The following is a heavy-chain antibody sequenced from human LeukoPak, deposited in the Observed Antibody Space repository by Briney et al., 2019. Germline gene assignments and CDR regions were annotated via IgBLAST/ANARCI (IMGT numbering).Heavy chain of an antibody. CDR2: IKQDGSER. CDR3: ARVFGAYDSIDC. CDR1: GFTFSSYA. D-gene: IGHD5-12*01. Sequence: GGSLRLSCAASGFTFSSYAMHWVRQAPGKGLEWVANIKQDGSERHYADSVKGRFTISRDNAQNSLYLQMNSLRAEESAVYYCARVFGAYDSIDCWGQGTLVTVS. V-gene: IGHV3-7*01. J-gene: IGHJ4*02.